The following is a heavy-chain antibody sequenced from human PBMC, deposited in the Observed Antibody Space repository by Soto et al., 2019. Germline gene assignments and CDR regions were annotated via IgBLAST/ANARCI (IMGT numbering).Heavy chain of an antibody. V-gene: IGHV4-30-2*01. D-gene: IGHD5-12*01. CDR2: IYHSGST. J-gene: IGHJ4*02. CDR3: AGGPGVARNY. CDR1: GGSISSGGYS. Sequence: QLQLQESGSGLVKPSQTLSLTCAVSGGSISSGGYSWSWIRQPPGKGLEWIGYIYHSGSTYYNPSLNRRVTRSVDRSTNQFSLKLSSVTAADTAVYYCAGGPGVARNYWGQGTLVTVSS.